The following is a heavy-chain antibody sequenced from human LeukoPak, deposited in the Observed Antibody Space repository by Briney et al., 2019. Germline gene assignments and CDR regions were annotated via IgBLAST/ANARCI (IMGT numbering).Heavy chain of an antibody. CDR1: GFTFSSYG. CDR2: ISYVGDNK. Sequence: GGSLRLSCAASGFTFSSYGMHWVRQAPGKGLEWVALISYVGDNKYYADSVKGRFTISRDNSKNTLYLQMNTLRAEDTAVYYCAELGITMIGGVWGKGTTVTISS. J-gene: IGHJ6*04. CDR3: AELGITMIGGV. V-gene: IGHV3-30*18. D-gene: IGHD3-10*02.